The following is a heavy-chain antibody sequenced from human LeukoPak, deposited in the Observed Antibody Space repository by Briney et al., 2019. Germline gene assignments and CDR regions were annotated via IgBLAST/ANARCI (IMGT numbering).Heavy chain of an antibody. CDR1: GFTFSSYA. CDR3: TADIKGSY. V-gene: IGHV3-23*01. CDR2: ISGSGGST. J-gene: IGHJ4*02. Sequence: GGSLRLSCAASGFTFSSYAMNWVRQAPGKGLEWVSGISGSGGSTYYADSVKGRFTISRDNSKNTLYLQMNSLRAEDTAVYYCTADIKGSYWGQGTLVTVSS.